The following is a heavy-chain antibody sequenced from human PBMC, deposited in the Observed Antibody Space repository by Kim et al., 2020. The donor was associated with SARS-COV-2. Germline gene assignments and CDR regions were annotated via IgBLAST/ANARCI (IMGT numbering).Heavy chain of an antibody. D-gene: IGHD3-3*01. CDR3: AKDGVAEDFDY. Sequence: TYYAGSVKGRFTISRDNSKNTLYLQVNSLRAEDTAVYYCAKDGVAEDFDYWSQGTLVTVSS. J-gene: IGHJ4*02. V-gene: IGHV3-23*01. CDR2: T.